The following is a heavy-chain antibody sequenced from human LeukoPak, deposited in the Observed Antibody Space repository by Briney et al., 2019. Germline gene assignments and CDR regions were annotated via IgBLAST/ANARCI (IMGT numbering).Heavy chain of an antibody. D-gene: IGHD3-9*01. CDR1: GFTFSSYS. CDR2: ISSSSSYI. V-gene: IGHV3-21*01. CDR3: ARSYYDILTGYYSRFDP. J-gene: IGHJ5*02. Sequence: PGGSLRLSCAASGFTFSSYSMNWVRQAPGKGLEWVSSISSSSSYIYYADSVKGRFTISRDNAKNSLYLQMNSLRAEDTAVYYCARSYYDILTGYYSRFDPWGQGTLVTVSS.